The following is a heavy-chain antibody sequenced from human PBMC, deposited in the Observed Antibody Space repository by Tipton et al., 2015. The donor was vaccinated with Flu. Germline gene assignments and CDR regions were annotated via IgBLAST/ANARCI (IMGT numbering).Heavy chain of an antibody. Sequence: GLVKPSETLSLTCAVSGDSISSDYFWGWIRQPPGKGLEWIATIHRSGNSKYNPSLKSRVTVSLDTSKTQFSMKLSSVTAADTAVYYCARGYSSSLGLPFDYWGQGTLVTVSS. J-gene: IGHJ4*02. CDR2: IHRSGNS. V-gene: IGHV4-38-2*01. CDR1: GDSISSDYF. CDR3: ARGYSSSLGLPFDY. D-gene: IGHD6-19*01.